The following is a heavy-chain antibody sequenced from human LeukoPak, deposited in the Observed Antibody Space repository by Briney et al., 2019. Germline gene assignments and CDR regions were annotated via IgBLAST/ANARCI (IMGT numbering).Heavy chain of an antibody. CDR3: ARAGAWQIDP. V-gene: IGHV4-59*01. CDR1: GGSISSYY. J-gene: IGHJ5*02. CDR2: VFYTGSS. Sequence: SETLSLTCTVSGGSISSYYWSWIRQPPGKGLEWIGHVFYTGSSNYNPSLKSRVTISLDRSNNHFSLRLTSVSAADMAVYYCARAGAWQIDPWGQGTLVTVSP. D-gene: IGHD3-10*01.